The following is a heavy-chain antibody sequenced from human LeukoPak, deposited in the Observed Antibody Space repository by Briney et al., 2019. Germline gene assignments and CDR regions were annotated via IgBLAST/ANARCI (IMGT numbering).Heavy chain of an antibody. CDR2: IYYSGST. V-gene: IGHV4-31*03. D-gene: IGHD1-26*01. J-gene: IGHJ4*02. Sequence: SETLSLTCTVSGGSISSGGYYWSWIRQHPGKGLEWIGYIYYSGSTYYNPSLKSRVTISVDTSKNQFSLKLSSVTAADTAVYYCARGGRIVGATVYWGQGTLVTVSS. CDR3: ARGGRIVGATVY. CDR1: GGSISSGGYY.